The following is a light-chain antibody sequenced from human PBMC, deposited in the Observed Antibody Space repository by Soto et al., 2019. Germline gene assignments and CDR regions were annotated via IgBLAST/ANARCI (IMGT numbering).Light chain of an antibody. Sequence: DIQMTQSPSSLSASVGDRVTFTCRASQDIGNSLAWYQQKPGKPIQLLIYGASTLHSGVPSRFSGSGAGTDFILTISSLQPEDVATYYCQKYDSAPLTFGGGTKVEIK. V-gene: IGKV1-27*01. CDR2: GAS. CDR1: QDIGNS. CDR3: QKYDSAPLT. J-gene: IGKJ4*01.